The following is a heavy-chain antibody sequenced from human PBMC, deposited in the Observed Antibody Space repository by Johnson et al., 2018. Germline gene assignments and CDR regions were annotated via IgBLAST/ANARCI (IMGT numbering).Heavy chain of an antibody. CDR1: GFTFSSYG. CDR2: IWYDGSNK. Sequence: QVQLVQSGGGLVKPGGSLRLSCAASGFTFSSYGMHWVRQAPGKGLEWVAVIWYDGSNKYYADSVKGRFTISRDNSKNTLYLQMNSLRAEDTAVYYCARANYYDSSGYNVGFQHWGQGTLVTVSS. D-gene: IGHD3-22*01. V-gene: IGHV3-33*01. J-gene: IGHJ1*01. CDR3: ARANYYDSSGYNVGFQH.